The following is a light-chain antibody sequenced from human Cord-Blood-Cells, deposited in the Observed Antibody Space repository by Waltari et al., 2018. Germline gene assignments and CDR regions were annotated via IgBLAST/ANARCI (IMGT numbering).Light chain of an antibody. J-gene: IGKJ4*01. CDR3: QQYNSYPLT. V-gene: IGKV1-5*03. CDR2: KAS. CDR1: QSISSW. Sequence: DIQMTQSPSTLSASVGDRVTITCRASQSISSWLAWNQQKPGKAPKLLIYKASSLKSGVPSRFRGSGFGTEFTLTISSLQPDDFATYYCQQYNSYPLTFGGGTKVEIK.